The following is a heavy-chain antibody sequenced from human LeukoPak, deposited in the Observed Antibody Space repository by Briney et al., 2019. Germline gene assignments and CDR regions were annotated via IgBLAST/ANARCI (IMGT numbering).Heavy chain of an antibody. J-gene: IGHJ5*02. CDR2: NDGGGT. CDR1: GFIFNHYG. CDR3: AKGSSGYFADL. D-gene: IGHD3-22*01. Sequence: GGSLRLSCAASGFIFNHYGLIWVRQAPGKGLEWVSANDGGGTTYADFVKGRFTISRDNSKNTLFLQMNSLRAEDTALYYCAKGSSGYFADLWGKGTLVTVSS. V-gene: IGHV3-23*01.